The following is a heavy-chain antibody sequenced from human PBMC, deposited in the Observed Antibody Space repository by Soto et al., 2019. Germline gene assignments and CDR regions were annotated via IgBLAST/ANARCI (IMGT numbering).Heavy chain of an antibody. CDR2: ISSTTNYI. D-gene: IGHD6-6*01. CDR1: GFTFTRYS. CDR3: ARDPSRQLVLGAFDI. Sequence: GGSLRLSCAASGFTFTRYSMNWVRQAPGKGLEWVSSISSTTNYIYYADSVKGRFTISRDNSKNTLYLQMNSLRAEDTAVYYCARDPSRQLVLGAFDIWGQGTMVTVSS. J-gene: IGHJ3*02. V-gene: IGHV3-21*01.